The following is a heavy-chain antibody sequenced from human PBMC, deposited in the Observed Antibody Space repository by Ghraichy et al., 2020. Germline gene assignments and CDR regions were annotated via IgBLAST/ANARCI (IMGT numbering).Heavy chain of an antibody. CDR2: INPNSGGT. Sequence: ASVKVSCKASGYTFTGYYMHWVRQAPGQGLEWMGRINPNSGGTNYAQKFQGRVTMTRDTSISTAYMELSRLRSDDTAVYYCASSVWHSSSWYYFDYWGQGTLVTVSS. CDR3: ASSVWHSSSWYYFDY. J-gene: IGHJ4*02. V-gene: IGHV1-2*06. CDR1: GYTFTGYY. D-gene: IGHD6-13*01.